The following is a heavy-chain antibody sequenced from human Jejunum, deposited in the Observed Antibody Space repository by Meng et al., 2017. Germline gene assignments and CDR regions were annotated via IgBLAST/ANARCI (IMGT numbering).Heavy chain of an antibody. D-gene: IGHD6-19*01. CDR3: AKDGRGVAGSGAFDV. CDR2: VSGSGGSK. V-gene: IGHV3-23*01. Sequence: GESLKISCAASGFTFSDYAVTWVRQAPGKGLEWVSTVSGSGGSKYYAEPDTGRFTISRDNSKNTIYLQMSSLRAEDTAIYYCAKDGRGVAGSGAFDVWGQGTVVTFSS. J-gene: IGHJ3*01. CDR1: GFTFSDYA.